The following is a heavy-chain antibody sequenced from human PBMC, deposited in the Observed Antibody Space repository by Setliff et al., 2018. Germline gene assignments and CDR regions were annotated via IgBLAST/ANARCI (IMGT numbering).Heavy chain of an antibody. Sequence: SGPTLVNPTQTLTLTCTFSGFSLSTSLVGVGWIRQPPGKALEWLALIYWNDEKRYSPSLKSRLTITKDTSKNQVVLTMTNMDPVDTATYYCAHIAGGGNSPRHAHWRQGTLVTVSS. J-gene: IGHJ4*02. CDR2: IYWNDEK. CDR1: GFSLSTSLVG. D-gene: IGHD2-21*01. V-gene: IGHV2-5*01. CDR3: AHIAGGGNSPRHAH.